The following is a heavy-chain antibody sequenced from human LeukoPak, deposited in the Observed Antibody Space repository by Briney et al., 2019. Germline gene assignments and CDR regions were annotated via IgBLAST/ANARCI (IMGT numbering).Heavy chain of an antibody. Sequence: GGSLRLSCAASGFTVITNDMTWVREAPGKGLEWVSVLYSDGNTKYADSVQGRFTISRDNSKNTLYLEMNSLSPDDMAVYYCARGVEPLAANTLAYWGQGTLVTVSS. CDR3: ARGVEPLAANTLAY. V-gene: IGHV3-53*01. D-gene: IGHD1-14*01. CDR1: GFTVITND. CDR2: LYSDGNT. J-gene: IGHJ4*02.